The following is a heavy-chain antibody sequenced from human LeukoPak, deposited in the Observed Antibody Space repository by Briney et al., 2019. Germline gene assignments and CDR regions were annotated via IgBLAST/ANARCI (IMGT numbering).Heavy chain of an antibody. V-gene: IGHV3-30*03. CDR3: ATTWSGYSYGYLDY. J-gene: IGHJ4*02. CDR1: GFTFSTYG. Sequence: PGRSLRLSCAASGFTFSTYGMHWVRQAPGKGLEWVAVTSYDGSNKYYADSVRGRFTISRDNSKNTLYLQMNSLRAEDTAVYYCATTWSGYSYGYLDYWGQGTLVTVSS. D-gene: IGHD5-18*01. CDR2: TSYDGSNK.